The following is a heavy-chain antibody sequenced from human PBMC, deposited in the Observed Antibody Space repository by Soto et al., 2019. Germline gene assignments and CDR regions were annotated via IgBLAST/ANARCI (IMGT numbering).Heavy chain of an antibody. D-gene: IGHD1-20*01. V-gene: IGHV3-23*01. CDR3: AKDAVPYNGKWDWFDS. J-gene: IGHJ5*01. CDR1: RFTFRDFA. CDR2: IGGTGSDT. Sequence: DVQLSESGGGLVQPGGSLTLSCAASRFTFRDFAMSWVRQAPGKGLEWVSSIGGTGSDTYYADSVKGRFTISRDNSKYTLYLKIDSLRDEDTAVYYCAKDAVPYNGKWDWFDSWGQGTLVIVSS.